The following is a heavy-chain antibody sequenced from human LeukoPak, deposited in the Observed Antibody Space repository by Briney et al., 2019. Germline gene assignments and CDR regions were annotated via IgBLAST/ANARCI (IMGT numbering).Heavy chain of an antibody. CDR2: IYYRGSA. J-gene: IGHJ3*02. CDR1: GGSISSGSYY. V-gene: IGHV4-61*01. CDR3: ARYTESYPYDAFDI. D-gene: IGHD1-26*01. Sequence: KASETLSLTCTVSGGSISSGSYYWSWIRQPPGKGLDWIGYIYYRGSASYHPSLKSRVTISVDTSKNQFCLKVRSVTAADTAVYYCARYTESYPYDAFDIWGQGTMVTVSS.